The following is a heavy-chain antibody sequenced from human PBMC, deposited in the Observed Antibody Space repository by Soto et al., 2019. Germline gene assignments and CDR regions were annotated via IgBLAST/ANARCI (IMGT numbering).Heavy chain of an antibody. CDR3: ARGRRSYYCYMDV. CDR1: GGSFSGYY. J-gene: IGHJ6*03. CDR2: INHSGST. Sequence: SETLSLTCAVYGGSFSGYYWSWIRQPPGKGLEWIGEINHSGSTNYNPSLKSRVTISVDTSKNQFSLKLSSVTAADTAVYYCARGRRSYYCYMDVWGKGTTVTVSS. V-gene: IGHV4-34*01.